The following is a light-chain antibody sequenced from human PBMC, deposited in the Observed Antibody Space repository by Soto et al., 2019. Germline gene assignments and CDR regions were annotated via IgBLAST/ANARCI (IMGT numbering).Light chain of an antibody. J-gene: IGKJ1*01. Sequence: EIALTQSPGTLSVSPGERATLSRSASERIMENYLAWYQQQPGQAPRILIYGASSRATGIPDRFSGSGSGTVSTLTISRLQPEDFAVYYCQQYGSPWTLGQGTKVDIK. CDR2: GAS. CDR3: QQYGSPWT. CDR1: ERIMENY. V-gene: IGKV3-20*01.